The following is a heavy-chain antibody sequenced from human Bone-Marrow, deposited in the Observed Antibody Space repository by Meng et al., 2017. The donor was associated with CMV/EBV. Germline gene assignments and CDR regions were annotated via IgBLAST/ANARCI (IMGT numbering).Heavy chain of an antibody. CDR2: IYYSGST. CDR3: ARGYYDFWSGGGLDV. D-gene: IGHD3-3*01. Sequence: SETLSLTCTVSGGSISSSSYYWGWIRQPPGKGLEWIGSIYYSGSTYYNPSLKSRVTISVDTSKNQFSLKLSSVTAADTAMYYCARGYYDFWSGGGLDVWGQGPTVTVSS. CDR1: GGSISSSSYY. V-gene: IGHV4-39*07. J-gene: IGHJ6*01.